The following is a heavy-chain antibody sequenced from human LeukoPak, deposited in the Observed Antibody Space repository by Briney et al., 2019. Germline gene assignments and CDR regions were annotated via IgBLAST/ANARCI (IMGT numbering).Heavy chain of an antibody. CDR1: GYTFTSYG. J-gene: IGHJ4*02. Sequence: ASVKVSCKASGYTFTSYGISWVRQAPGQGLEWMGWISGYNGNTIYAQKLQGRVSMTTDTSTSTAYMDLRSLRSDDTAVYYCARDYCDNPTCHTREFDYWGQGTLVTVSS. D-gene: IGHD2-21*02. CDR3: ARDYCDNPTCHTREFDY. V-gene: IGHV1-18*01. CDR2: ISGYNGNT.